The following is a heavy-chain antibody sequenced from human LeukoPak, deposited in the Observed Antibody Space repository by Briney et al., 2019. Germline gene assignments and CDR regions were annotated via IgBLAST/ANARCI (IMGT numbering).Heavy chain of an antibody. V-gene: IGHV4-39*07. CDR1: GGSISSSNYY. D-gene: IGHD6-6*01. Sequence: SETLSLTCSVSGGSISSSNYYWGWIRQPPGKGLGWIGNIYYSGSTYYNPSLKSRVSISVDTSKNQFSLKLSSVTAADTAVYYCARTSRSNAFHIWGQGTMVTVSS. CDR2: IYYSGST. CDR3: ARTSRSNAFHI. J-gene: IGHJ3*02.